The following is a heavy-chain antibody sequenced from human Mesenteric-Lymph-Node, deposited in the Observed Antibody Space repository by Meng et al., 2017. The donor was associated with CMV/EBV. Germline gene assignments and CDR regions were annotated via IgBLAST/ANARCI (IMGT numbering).Heavy chain of an antibody. J-gene: IGHJ4*02. V-gene: IGHV1-2*02. CDR2: INPNTGFT. D-gene: IGHD2-15*01. CDR1: GYTFTGYY. CDR3: ARDSVALLGYFDY. Sequence: ASVKVSCKTSGYTFTGYYIHWVRQVPGQGLEWVGWINPNTGFTDYAQKFQGRVTMTTDTSISTAYMEMSSLTSHDTAVYYCARDSVALLGYFDYWGQGTLVTVSS.